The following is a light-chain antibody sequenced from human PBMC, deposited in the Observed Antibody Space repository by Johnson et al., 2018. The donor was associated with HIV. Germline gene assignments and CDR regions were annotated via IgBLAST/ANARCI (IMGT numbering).Light chain of an antibody. CDR3: GTWDSSLSKV. Sequence: QSVLTQPPSVSAAPGQKVTISCSGSSSNIGNNYVSWYQQVPGTAPKLLIYDNSTRPSGIPDRFSGSKSGTSATLGITGLQTGDEADYYCGTWDSSLSKVFGTGTKVTVL. CDR1: SSNIGNNY. J-gene: IGLJ1*01. CDR2: DNS. V-gene: IGLV1-51*01.